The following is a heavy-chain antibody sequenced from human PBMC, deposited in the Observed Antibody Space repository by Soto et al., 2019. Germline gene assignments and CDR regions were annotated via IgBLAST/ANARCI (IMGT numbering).Heavy chain of an antibody. CDR3: ATEVVEAAGSDY. D-gene: IGHD2-15*01. Sequence: QVQLVESGGGVVQPGRSLSLSCAASGFTFSSYAIHWVRQAPGKGLEWVAVITSDGSSKYYTDSVKGRVTISRDNSQNTVFLQMNSLRAEDTAVYYCATEVVEAAGSDYWGQGTLVTVSS. CDR2: ITSDGSSK. CDR1: GFTFSSYA. J-gene: IGHJ4*02. V-gene: IGHV3-30-3*01.